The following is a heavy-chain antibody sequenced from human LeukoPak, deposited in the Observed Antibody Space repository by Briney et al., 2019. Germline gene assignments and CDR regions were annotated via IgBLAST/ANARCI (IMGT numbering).Heavy chain of an antibody. CDR2: ISWDSGII. Sequence: GGSLKLSCAASGFIFDDYAMHWVRQAPGKGLEWVSGISWDSGIIGYADSVKGRFTIGRDNAKNSLYLQMDSLRPEDTALYYCVKDQTTVSLSGWFDPWGQGTLVTVSS. CDR3: VKDQTTVSLSGWFDP. CDR1: GFIFDDYA. D-gene: IGHD4-17*01. J-gene: IGHJ5*02. V-gene: IGHV3-9*01.